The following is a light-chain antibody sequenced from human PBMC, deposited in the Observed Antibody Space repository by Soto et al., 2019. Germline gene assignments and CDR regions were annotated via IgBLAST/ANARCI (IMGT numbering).Light chain of an antibody. Sequence: EIVMTQSPATLSVSPGERATFSCRASQSVSSNLAWYQQKPGQAPRLLIYGASTRATGVPARFSGSGSGTEFTLTISSLQSEDFAVYFCQQYNNWPPVTFGPGTKVDI. CDR1: QSVSSN. J-gene: IGKJ3*01. V-gene: IGKV3-15*01. CDR3: QQYNNWPPVT. CDR2: GAS.